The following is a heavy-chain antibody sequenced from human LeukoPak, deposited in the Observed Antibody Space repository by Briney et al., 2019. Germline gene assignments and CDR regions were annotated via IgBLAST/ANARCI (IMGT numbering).Heavy chain of an antibody. V-gene: IGHV4-4*08. CDR2: ISASGGT. CDR1: GGSISTYY. J-gene: IGHJ5*02. CDR3: ASSPHMRAWYEKWFDP. D-gene: IGHD6-19*01. Sequence: SETLSLTCTVSGGSISTYYWSWIRQSPGKGLEWIADISASGGTNYNPSLESRVTVSIDSSKNQFSLKLSSVTAADTHVFYCASSPHMRAWYEKWFDPWGQGTLVTVSS.